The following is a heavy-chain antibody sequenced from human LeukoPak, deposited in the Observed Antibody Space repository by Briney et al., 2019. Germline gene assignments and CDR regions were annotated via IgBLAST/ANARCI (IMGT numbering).Heavy chain of an antibody. CDR2: ISGSGGST. CDR1: GFTFSSYA. V-gene: IGHV3-23*01. D-gene: IGHD6-13*01. Sequence: GGSLRLSCAASGFTFSSYAMSWVRQAPGKGLEWVSAISGSGGSTYYADSVKGRFTISRDNSKSTLYLQMNSLRAEDTAVYYCAKDSSAPYSSSWFLDGYYFDYWGQGTLVTVSS. CDR3: AKDSSAPYSSSWFLDGYYFDY. J-gene: IGHJ4*02.